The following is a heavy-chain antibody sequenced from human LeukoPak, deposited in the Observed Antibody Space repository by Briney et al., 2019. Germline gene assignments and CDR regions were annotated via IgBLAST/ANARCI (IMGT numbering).Heavy chain of an antibody. CDR1: GFSFSTYG. D-gene: IGHD6-19*01. J-gene: IGHJ6*02. Sequence: PGGSLRLSCAASGFSFSTYGMHWVRQAPGKGLEWVAFIRYDGSNKYYADSVKGRFTISRDNSKNTLYLQMNSLRAEDTAVYYCAKVQGYTSGWYQGYYYYGMDVWGQGTTVTVS. CDR3: AKVQGYTSGWYQGYYYYGMDV. V-gene: IGHV3-30*02. CDR2: IRYDGSNK.